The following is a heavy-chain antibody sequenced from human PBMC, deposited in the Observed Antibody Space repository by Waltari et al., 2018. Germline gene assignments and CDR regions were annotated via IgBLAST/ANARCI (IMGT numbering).Heavy chain of an antibody. V-gene: IGHV3-30*02. J-gene: IGHJ3*01. D-gene: IGHD4-17*01. CDR2: ISFDGKKI. Sequence: VQLLESGGGVVQPGGSLRLSCAASGFIFSSTGMHWVRQIPGKGLEWVAFISFDGKKIFDADSVRGRFTISRDNSNNIVFLQMNSLRPEDSGVYYCAKDGDYSLTEYDAFDVWGQGTVVTVSP. CDR3: AKDGDYSLTEYDAFDV. CDR1: GFIFSSTG.